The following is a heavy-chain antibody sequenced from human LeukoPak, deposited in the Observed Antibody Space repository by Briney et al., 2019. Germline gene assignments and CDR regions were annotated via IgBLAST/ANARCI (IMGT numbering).Heavy chain of an antibody. CDR3: ARARDDYGDYVWFDP. V-gene: IGHV4-4*07. J-gene: IGHJ5*02. Sequence: PSETLSLTCTVSGGSISSYYWSWIRQPAGKGLEWIGRIYTSGSTNYNPSLKSRVTMSVDTSKNQFSLKLSSVTAADTAVYYCARARDDYGDYVWFDPWGQGTLVTVSS. CDR2: IYTSGST. CDR1: GGSISSYY. D-gene: IGHD4-17*01.